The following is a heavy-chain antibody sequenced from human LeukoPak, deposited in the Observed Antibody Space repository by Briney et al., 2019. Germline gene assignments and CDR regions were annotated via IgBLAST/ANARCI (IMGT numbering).Heavy chain of an antibody. J-gene: IGHJ4*02. CDR1: GGSFSGYY. CDR3: ARVEIVLMVYAIDY. D-gene: IGHD2-8*01. CDR2: INHSGST. V-gene: IGHV4-34*01. Sequence: PSETLSLTCAVYGGSFSGYYWSWIRQPPGKGLEWIGEINHSGSTNYNPSLKSRVTISVDTSKNQFSLKLSSVTAADTAVYYCARVEIVLMVYAIDYWGQGTLVTVSS.